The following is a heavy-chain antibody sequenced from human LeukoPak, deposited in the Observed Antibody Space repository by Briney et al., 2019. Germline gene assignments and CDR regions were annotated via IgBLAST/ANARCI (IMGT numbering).Heavy chain of an antibody. CDR2: IKQDGSEK. Sequence: GGSLRLSCAASGFTFSSYWMSWVRQAPGKGLEWVANIKQDGSEKCYVDSVKGRFTISRDNAKNSLYLQMNSLRAEDTAVYYCARDPYSGTYGDTYYYYMDVWGKGTTVTISS. CDR3: ARDPYSGTYGDTYYYYMDV. D-gene: IGHD1-26*01. V-gene: IGHV3-7*01. J-gene: IGHJ6*03. CDR1: GFTFSSYW.